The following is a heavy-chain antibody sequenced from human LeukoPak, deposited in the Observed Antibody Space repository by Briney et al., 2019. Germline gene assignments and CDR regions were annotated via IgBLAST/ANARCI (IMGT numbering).Heavy chain of an antibody. D-gene: IGHD3-9*01. V-gene: IGHV3-30*18. CDR2: ISYDGSNK. CDR3: AKDKIPPSLTGTPLYYLDY. Sequence: GGSLRLSCAASGFTFSSYGMHWVRQAPGKGLEWVAVISYDGSNKYYADSVKGRFTISRDNSKNTLYLQMNSLRAEDTAVYYGAKDKIPPSLTGTPLYYLDYWGQGTLVTVSS. J-gene: IGHJ4*02. CDR1: GFTFSSYG.